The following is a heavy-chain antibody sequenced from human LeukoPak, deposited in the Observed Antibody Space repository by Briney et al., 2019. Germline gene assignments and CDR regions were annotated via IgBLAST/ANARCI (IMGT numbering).Heavy chain of an antibody. D-gene: IGHD2-15*01. CDR3: ARDPGYCSGGSCGNFDY. J-gene: IGHJ4*02. CDR2: MYYSGST. V-gene: IGHV4-61*01. Sequence: SETLSLTCIVSGGSVSSASNYWSWIRQPPGKGLEWIGYMYYSGSTSCNPSLKSRVTISADTSKNQFSLKLSSVTAADTAVYYCARDPGYCSGGSCGNFDYWGQGTLVTVSS. CDR1: GGSVSSASNY.